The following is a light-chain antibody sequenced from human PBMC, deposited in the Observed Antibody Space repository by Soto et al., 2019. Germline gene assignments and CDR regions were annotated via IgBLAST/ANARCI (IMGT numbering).Light chain of an antibody. J-gene: IGLJ3*02. CDR2: EDS. Sequence: QSDLTQPASVSGSPGQSITISCTGTSSDVGSYNLVSWYQKHPGKAPKLMIYEDSKRPSGVSNRFSGSKSGNTASLTISGLQTEDEADYYCCSYAGSSTWVFGGGTKVTVL. CDR3: CSYAGSSTWV. CDR1: SSDVGSYNL. V-gene: IGLV2-23*01.